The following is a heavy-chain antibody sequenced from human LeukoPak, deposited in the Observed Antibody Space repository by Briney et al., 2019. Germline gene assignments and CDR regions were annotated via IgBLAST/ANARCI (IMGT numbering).Heavy chain of an antibody. Sequence: GGSLRLSCTPSGLSFGDYGMSWVRQAPGKGLEGVSFIQSKTYSEVTMYAASVRGRFTISRDDSRSTAYLQMNSLKTEDTAVYYCTASDHLYCSSSSCHFDYWGQGTLVTVAS. CDR1: GLSFGDYG. V-gene: IGHV3-49*04. CDR3: TASDHLYCSSSSCHFDY. D-gene: IGHD2-2*01. J-gene: IGHJ4*02. CDR2: IQSKTYSEVT.